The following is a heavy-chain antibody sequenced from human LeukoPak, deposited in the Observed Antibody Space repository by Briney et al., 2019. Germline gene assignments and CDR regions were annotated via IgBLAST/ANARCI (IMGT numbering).Heavy chain of an antibody. CDR3: ARDPPYRGVAGTYYLDY. D-gene: IGHD6-19*01. V-gene: IGHV1-18*01. Sequence: ASVKVSCKASGYTFTSYGISWVRQAPGQGLEWMGWISAYNGNTNYAQKLQGRVTMTTDTSTSTAYMELRSLRSDDTAVYYCARDPPYRGVAGTYYLDYWGQGTLVTVSS. J-gene: IGHJ4*02. CDR1: GYTFTSYG. CDR2: ISAYNGNT.